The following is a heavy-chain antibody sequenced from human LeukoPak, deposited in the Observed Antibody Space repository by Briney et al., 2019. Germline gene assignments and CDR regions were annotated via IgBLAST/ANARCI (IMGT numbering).Heavy chain of an antibody. V-gene: IGHV3-66*02. Sequence: GGSLRLSCAASGFTVSGNYMSWVRQAPGKGLEWVSIIYSGGSTYYADSVKGRFTISRDNSKNTLYLQINSLRAEDTAVYYCARARHSSSWYYFDYWGQGTLVTVSS. CDR3: ARARHSSSWYYFDY. CDR2: IYSGGST. CDR1: GFTVSGNY. D-gene: IGHD6-13*01. J-gene: IGHJ4*02.